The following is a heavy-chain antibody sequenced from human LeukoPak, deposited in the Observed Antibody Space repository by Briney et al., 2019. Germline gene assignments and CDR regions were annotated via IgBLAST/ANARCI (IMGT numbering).Heavy chain of an antibody. Sequence: GGSLRLSCAASGFTFSSYAMHWVRQAPGKGLEWVAVLSNDGSNKYYADSVKGRFTISRDNSKNTLYLQMNSLRAEDTAVYYCAKPNSGYTAFHIWGQGTMVTVSS. V-gene: IGHV3-30-3*02. CDR1: GFTFSSYA. J-gene: IGHJ3*02. CDR2: LSNDGSNK. CDR3: AKPNSGYTAFHI. D-gene: IGHD5-12*01.